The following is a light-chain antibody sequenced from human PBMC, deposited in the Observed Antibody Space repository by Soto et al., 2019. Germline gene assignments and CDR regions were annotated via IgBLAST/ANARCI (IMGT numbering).Light chain of an antibody. J-gene: IGLJ2*01. CDR3: QTWGTGIVV. Sequence: QLVLTQSPSASASLGASVKLTCTLSSGLSSYAIAWHQQQPEKGPRYLMKLNSDGSHSKGDGIPDRFSGSSSGAERYLTISSLQSEDVADYYCQTWGTGIVVFGGGTKLTVL. V-gene: IGLV4-69*01. CDR2: LNSDGSH. CDR1: SGLSSYA.